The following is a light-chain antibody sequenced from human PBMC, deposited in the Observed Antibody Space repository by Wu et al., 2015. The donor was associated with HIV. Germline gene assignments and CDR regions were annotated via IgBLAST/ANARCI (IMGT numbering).Light chain of an antibody. V-gene: IGKV3-15*01. J-gene: IGKJ2*03. CDR3: QQYGSSPRYS. CDR1: QSVASN. Sequence: EIVMTQSPATLSVSPGERATLSCRASQSVASNLAWYQQKPGQAPRLLIFGASIRASGVPARFSGSGSGTDFTLTISRLEPEDFAVYYCQQYGSSPRYSFAQGTKLEIK. CDR2: GAS.